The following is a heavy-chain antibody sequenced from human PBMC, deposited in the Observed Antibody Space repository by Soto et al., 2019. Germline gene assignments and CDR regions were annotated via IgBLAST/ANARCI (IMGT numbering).Heavy chain of an antibody. V-gene: IGHV4-4*02. CDR1: GGSISSSNW. J-gene: IGHJ4*02. D-gene: IGHD6-19*01. CDR3: ARCPQNVGSGWTPIDY. CDR2: IYHSGST. Sequence: QVQLQESGPGLVKPSGTLSLTCAVSGGSISSSNWWSWVRQPPGKGPEWIGEIYHSGSTNYNPSLKCRVTTSVAKSKNQFPRTLSSVTAADTAVYYCARCPQNVGSGWTPIDYWGQGTLVTVSS.